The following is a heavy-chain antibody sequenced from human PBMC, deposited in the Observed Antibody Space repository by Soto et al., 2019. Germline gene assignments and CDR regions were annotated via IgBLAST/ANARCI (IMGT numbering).Heavy chain of an antibody. D-gene: IGHD6-6*01. V-gene: IGHV1-2*04. CDR3: ARALFEYSSSSPSGMDV. Sequence: ASVKVSCKASGYTFTGYYVHWVRQAPGQGLEWMGWINPNSGDTYLAQKFQGWVTMTRDTSISTAYMELSRLRSDDTAVYYCARALFEYSSSSPSGMDVWGQGTTVTVSS. CDR1: GYTFTGYY. CDR2: INPNSGDT. J-gene: IGHJ6*02.